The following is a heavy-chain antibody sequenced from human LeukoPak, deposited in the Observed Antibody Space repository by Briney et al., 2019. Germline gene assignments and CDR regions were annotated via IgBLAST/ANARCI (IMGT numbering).Heavy chain of an antibody. CDR2: IYSGGNT. D-gene: IGHD6-13*01. CDR3: ARDKGSSWSDALDI. J-gene: IGHJ3*02. Sequence: GGSLRLSCAASGFTVSSNYMSWVRQAPGKGLEWVSVIYSGGNTYHADSVKGRFTISRDNSKNTLYLQMNRLRAEDTAVYYCARDKGSSWSDALDIWGQGTMVTVSS. CDR1: GFTVSSNY. V-gene: IGHV3-53*01.